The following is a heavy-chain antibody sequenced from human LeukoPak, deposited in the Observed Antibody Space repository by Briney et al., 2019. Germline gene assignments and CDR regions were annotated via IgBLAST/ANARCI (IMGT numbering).Heavy chain of an antibody. CDR3: GKTTTGYSSGQKPAWPVDY. D-gene: IGHD6-19*01. J-gene: IGHJ4*02. CDR2: IFGSGGSA. CDR1: GFTFGSYA. V-gene: IGHV3-23*01. Sequence: GGSLRLSCEASGFTFGSYAMYWVRQAPGKGLEWVAGIFGSGGSAHYADSVKGRFTISRDNSKNTVYLQINNLRVEDTAVYYCGKTTTGYSSGQKPAWPVDYWGQGTLVTVFS.